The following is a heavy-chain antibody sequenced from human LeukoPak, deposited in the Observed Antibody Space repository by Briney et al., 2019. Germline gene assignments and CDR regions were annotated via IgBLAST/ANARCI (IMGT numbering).Heavy chain of an antibody. CDR3: ARDQMRYRSSPTAYDAFDI. J-gene: IGHJ3*02. CDR1: GGSISSYY. Sequence: SETLSLTSTVSGGSISSYYWSWIRQHPGKGLEWIGYIYYSGSTYYNPSLKSRVTISVDTSKNQFSLKLSSVTAADTAVYYCARDQMRYRSSPTAYDAFDIWGQRTMVTVSS. CDR2: IYYSGST. D-gene: IGHD6-6*01. V-gene: IGHV4-59*06.